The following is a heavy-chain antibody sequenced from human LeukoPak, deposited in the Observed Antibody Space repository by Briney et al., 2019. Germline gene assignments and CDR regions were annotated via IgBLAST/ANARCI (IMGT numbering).Heavy chain of an antibody. D-gene: IGHD3-3*01. CDR2: IIPIYGTA. V-gene: IGHV1-69*05. Sequence: SVKLSCKASGGTFSSYAISWVRQAPGQGLAWMGVIIPIYGTANYAQKFQARVTITTVESTSTAYMALSSMRSEYTAVYYCARNGNFWSGYYPGRYYYYMDVWGKGTTVTVSS. CDR3: ARNGNFWSGYYPGRYYYYMDV. J-gene: IGHJ6*03. CDR1: GGTFSSYA.